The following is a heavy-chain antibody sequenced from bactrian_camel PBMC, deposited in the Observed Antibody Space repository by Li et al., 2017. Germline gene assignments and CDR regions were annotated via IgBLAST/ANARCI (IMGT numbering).Heavy chain of an antibody. CDR3: AAGWSFGVGTLLRRHYNY. V-gene: IGHV3S1*01. J-gene: IGHJ4*01. CDR1: RYTSSSNS. D-gene: IGHD1*01. Sequence: HVQLVESGGGSVQAGGSLRLSCAASRYTSSSNSMGWFRQAPGQEREGVAAIMILGATTYYADSVKGRFTISQDNAKNMVYLQVNSLRAEDTAMYYCAAGWSFGVGTLLRRHYNYWGQGTQVTVS. CDR2: IMILGATT.